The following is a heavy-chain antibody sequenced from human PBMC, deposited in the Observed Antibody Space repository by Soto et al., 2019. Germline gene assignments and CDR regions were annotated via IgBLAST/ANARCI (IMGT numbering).Heavy chain of an antibody. V-gene: IGHV4-59*01. Sequence: SETLSLTCTVSGGSISSYYWSWIRQPPGKGLEWIGYIHYSGSTNYNPSLKSRVTISVDTSKNQFSLKLSSVTAADTAVYYCARAWGFGLTHNWFGPWGQGTLVTVPS. D-gene: IGHD7-27*01. CDR1: GGSISSYY. J-gene: IGHJ5*02. CDR3: ARAWGFGLTHNWFGP. CDR2: IHYSGST.